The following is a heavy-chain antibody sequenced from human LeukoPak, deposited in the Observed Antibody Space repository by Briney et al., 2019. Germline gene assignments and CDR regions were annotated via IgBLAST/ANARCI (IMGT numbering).Heavy chain of an antibody. CDR2: IIPIFGTA. CDR1: GGTFSNHA. V-gene: IGHV1-69*13. CDR3: ARVLPYYYDSSLPLAFDI. D-gene: IGHD3-22*01. J-gene: IGHJ3*02. Sequence: ASVKVSCKASGGTFSNHAINWVRQAPGQGLEWMGGIIPIFGTANYAQKFQGRVTITADESTSTAYMELSSLRSEDTAVYYCARVLPYYYDSSLPLAFDIWGQGTMVTVSS.